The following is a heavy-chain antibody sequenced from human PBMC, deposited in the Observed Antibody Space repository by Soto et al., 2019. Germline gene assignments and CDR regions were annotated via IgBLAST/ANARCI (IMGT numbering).Heavy chain of an antibody. V-gene: IGHV3-73*01. Sequence: QPGGSLRLSCAASGFTFSGTAMHWVRQASGKGLEWVGRIWSTGNNYATSYSASVKGRFTVSRDDSKSTTYLQMNSLKNDDTAVNYCMSDAAYSDPWGQGTLVTVSS. CDR3: MSDAAYSDP. J-gene: IGHJ5*02. D-gene: IGHD4-4*01. CDR2: IWSTGNNYAT. CDR1: GFTFSGTA.